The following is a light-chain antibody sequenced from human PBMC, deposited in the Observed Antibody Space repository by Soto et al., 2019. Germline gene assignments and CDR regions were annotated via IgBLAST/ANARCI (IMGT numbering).Light chain of an antibody. CDR1: QGISSA. J-gene: IGKJ5*01. CDR2: DAS. CDR3: QQFSSYLIT. V-gene: IGKV1-13*02. Sequence: ALQLTQSPSSLSASVGDRVTITCRASQGISSALAWYQQKPGKAPNLLIYDASTLESGVPSRFSGSGSGTDFTLTISSLQPEDFATYYCQQFSSYLITFGQGTRLEIK.